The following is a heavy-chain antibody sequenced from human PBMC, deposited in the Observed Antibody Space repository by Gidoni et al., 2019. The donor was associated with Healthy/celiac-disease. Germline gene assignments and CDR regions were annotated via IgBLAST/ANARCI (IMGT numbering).Heavy chain of an antibody. D-gene: IGHD6-19*01. J-gene: IGHJ5*02. CDR1: GFSSCSHS. CDR3: ARSQTTYSSGHNWFDP. V-gene: IGHV3-21*01. Sequence: EVQLVEYGGGLVKPGGSLRLSCAASGFSSCSHSMNWVRQAPGKGLEWVSSISSSSSYIYYADSVKGRFTISRDNAKNSLYLQMNSLRAEDTAVYYCARSQTTYSSGHNWFDPWGQGTLVTVSS. CDR2: ISSSSSYI.